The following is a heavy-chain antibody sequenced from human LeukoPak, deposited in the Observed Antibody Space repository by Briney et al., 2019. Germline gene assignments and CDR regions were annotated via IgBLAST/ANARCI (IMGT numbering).Heavy chain of an antibody. CDR1: GGSFSGYY. Sequence: PSETLSLTCAVYGGSFSGYYWSWIRQPPGKGLEWIGEINHSGSTNYNPSLKSRVTISVDTSKNQFSLKLSSVTAADTAVYYCGRGRSGFGVVITYFQHWGQGTLVTVSS. V-gene: IGHV4-34*01. J-gene: IGHJ1*01. CDR2: INHSGST. D-gene: IGHD3-3*01. CDR3: GRGRSGFGVVITYFQH.